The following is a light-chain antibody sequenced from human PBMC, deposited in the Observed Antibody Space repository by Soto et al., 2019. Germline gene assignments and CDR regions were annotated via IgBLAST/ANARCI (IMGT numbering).Light chain of an antibody. CDR1: SSDVGGYNY. V-gene: IGLV2-8*01. Sequence: QSVRTQPPSASGSPGQSVTISCTGTSSDVGGYNYVSWYQQHPGKAPKLMIYEVSKRPSGAPDRFSGSKSGNTASLTVSGLQAEDEADYYCSSYAGSNNSLYVFGAGTKVTVL. CDR2: EVS. J-gene: IGLJ1*01. CDR3: SSYAGSNNSLYV.